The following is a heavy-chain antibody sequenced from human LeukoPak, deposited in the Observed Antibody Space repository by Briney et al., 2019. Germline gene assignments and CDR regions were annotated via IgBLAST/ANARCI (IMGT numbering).Heavy chain of an antibody. Sequence: GGSLRLSCAASGFTFDDYGMSWVRQAPGKGLEWVSGINWNDGSTGYADSVKGRFTISRDSAKNSLYLQMNSLRAEDTALYYCARNYYYDSSGYYYVEDYYYGMDVWGQGTTVTVSS. CDR3: ARNYYYDSSGYYYVEDYYYGMDV. CDR1: GFTFDDYG. D-gene: IGHD3-22*01. CDR2: INWNDGST. V-gene: IGHV3-20*04. J-gene: IGHJ6*02.